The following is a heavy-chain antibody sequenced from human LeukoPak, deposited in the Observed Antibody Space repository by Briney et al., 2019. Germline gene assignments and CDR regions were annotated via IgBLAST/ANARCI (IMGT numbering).Heavy chain of an antibody. D-gene: IGHD3-10*01. CDR3: AKSFMD. J-gene: IGHJ4*02. V-gene: IGHV3-48*03. Sequence: GGSLRLSCAASGFTFSSYEMNWVRQAPGKGLEWVSHISIGGTTIYYADSVKGRFTISRDNAKNSLYLQMNGLRAEDTAVYYCAKSFMDWGQGTLVTVSS. CDR2: ISIGGTTI. CDR1: GFTFSSYE.